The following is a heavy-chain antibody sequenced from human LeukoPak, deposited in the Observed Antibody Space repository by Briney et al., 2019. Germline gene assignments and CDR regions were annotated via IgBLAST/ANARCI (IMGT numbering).Heavy chain of an antibody. Sequence: GGSLRLSCVASGFTLSSHNINWVRQAPGKGLEWVSHISSSGSVTYYGDSVKGRITISRDNAKNSVSLYMNSLRAEDSAVYYCAKEVYSYGDLDYWGQGTLVTVSS. CDR1: GFTLSSHN. V-gene: IGHV3-48*01. CDR3: AKEVYSYGDLDY. D-gene: IGHD5-18*01. CDR2: ISSSGSVT. J-gene: IGHJ4*02.